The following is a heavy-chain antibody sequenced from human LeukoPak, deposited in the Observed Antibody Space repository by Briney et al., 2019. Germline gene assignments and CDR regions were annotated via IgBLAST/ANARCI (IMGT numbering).Heavy chain of an antibody. V-gene: IGHV3-23*01. Sequence: PGGSLRLSCRAWGFTLSSYAMLGARQARGKALEGVSAMSGSGGSTYYADSVKGRFTISRDNSKNTLYLQMNSLRAEDTAVYYCAKESDSLWDFDYWGQGTLVTVSS. CDR3: AKESDSLWDFDY. CDR2: MSGSGGST. J-gene: IGHJ4*02. CDR1: GFTLSSYA. D-gene: IGHD1-26*01.